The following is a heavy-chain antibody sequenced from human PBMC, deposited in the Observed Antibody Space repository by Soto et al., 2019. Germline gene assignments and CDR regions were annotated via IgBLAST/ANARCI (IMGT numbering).Heavy chain of an antibody. Sequence: GGSLRLSCAASGFTVSSNYMSWVRQAPGKGLEWVSVIYSGGSTYYADSVKGRFTIPRDNSKNTLYLQMNSLRAEDTAVYYCARVRGFYGMDVWGQGTTVTVSS. CDR3: ARVRGFYGMDV. J-gene: IGHJ6*02. D-gene: IGHD3-10*01. CDR1: GFTVSSNY. CDR2: IYSGGST. V-gene: IGHV3-53*01.